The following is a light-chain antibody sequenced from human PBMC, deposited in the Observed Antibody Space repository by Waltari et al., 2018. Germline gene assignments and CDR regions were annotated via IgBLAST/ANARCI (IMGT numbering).Light chain of an antibody. Sequence: EIVMTQSPATLSVSRGERATLSCRASQSVSSHVSWYQQKPGQAPRLLIYGASTRATGIPARFSGSGSGTEFTLTISSLQSEDFAVYYCQQYNNWLRAFGQGTKVEIK. J-gene: IGKJ1*01. CDR3: QQYNNWLRA. CDR2: GAS. V-gene: IGKV3-15*01. CDR1: QSVSSH.